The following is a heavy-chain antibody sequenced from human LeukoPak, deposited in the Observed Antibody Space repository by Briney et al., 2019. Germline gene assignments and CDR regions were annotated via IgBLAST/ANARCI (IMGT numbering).Heavy chain of an antibody. CDR2: IIPIFGTA. Sequence: SVKVSCKASGGTFSSYAISWVRQAPGQGLEWMGGIIPIFGTANYAQKFQGRVTITADESTSTAYMELSSLRSEDTAVYYCARGIAAAGTHLDYWGQGTLVTVSS. CDR3: ARGIAAAGTHLDY. CDR1: GGTFSSYA. J-gene: IGHJ4*02. D-gene: IGHD6-13*01. V-gene: IGHV1-69*13.